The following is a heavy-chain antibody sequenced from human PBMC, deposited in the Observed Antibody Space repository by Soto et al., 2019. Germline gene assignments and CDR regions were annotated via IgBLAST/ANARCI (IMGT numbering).Heavy chain of an antibody. V-gene: IGHV3-21*01. CDR3: ERWSSFSFDI. CDR1: GFTFSNYN. Sequence: EVQLVESGGGLVKPGGSLRLSCAASGFTFSNYNINWVRQAPGKGLEWVSGISSGSSYIYYADSVRGRFTISRDNAKNSLFLQMNSLGAEDTAVYYCERWSSFSFDIWGQGTMVTVSS. CDR2: ISSGSSYI. D-gene: IGHD6-13*01. J-gene: IGHJ3*02.